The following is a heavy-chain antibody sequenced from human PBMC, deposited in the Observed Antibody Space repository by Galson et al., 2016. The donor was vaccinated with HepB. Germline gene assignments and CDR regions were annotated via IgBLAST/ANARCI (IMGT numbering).Heavy chain of an antibody. J-gene: IGHJ4*02. Sequence: SLRLSCAASGFTFSNYGMHWVRQAPGKGLEWVGVIAHDESINYYADSVKGRFTISRDNSKNTLYLQINSLRAEDTAVYFCARDVGGPGNYWGQGTLVSVSS. D-gene: IGHD1-26*01. CDR1: GFTFSNYG. V-gene: IGHV3-30*03. CDR3: ARDVGGPGNY. CDR2: IAHDESIN.